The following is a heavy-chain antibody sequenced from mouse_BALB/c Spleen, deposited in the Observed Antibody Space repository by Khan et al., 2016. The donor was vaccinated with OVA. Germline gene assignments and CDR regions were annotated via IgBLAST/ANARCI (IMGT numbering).Heavy chain of an antibody. Sequence: QVQLQQSGAELARPGASVKMSCKASGYTFTSNTMHWIRQRPGQGLEWIGYINPSSDYNNFNQKFKDKATLTADKSSSTAYMQLSRLTSEDSAVYYGGNRTTVYAMDDWGQGTSVTVSS. CDR3: GNRTTVYAMDD. CDR1: GYTFTSNT. CDR2: INPSSDYN. J-gene: IGHJ4*01. D-gene: IGHD1-1*01. V-gene: IGHV1-4*01.